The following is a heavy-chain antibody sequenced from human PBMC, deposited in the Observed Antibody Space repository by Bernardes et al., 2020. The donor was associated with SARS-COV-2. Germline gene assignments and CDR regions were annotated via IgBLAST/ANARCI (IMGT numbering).Heavy chain of an antibody. V-gene: IGHV3-21*01. CDR2: ISSSSSYI. J-gene: IGHJ4*02. Sequence: LRLSCAASGFTFSSYSMNWVRQAPGKGLEWVSSISSSSSYIYYADSVKGRFTISRDNAKNSLYLQMNSLRAEDTAVYYCARDALCSSTSCPDYWGQGTLVTVSS. CDR1: GFTFSSYS. D-gene: IGHD2-2*01. CDR3: ARDALCSSTSCPDY.